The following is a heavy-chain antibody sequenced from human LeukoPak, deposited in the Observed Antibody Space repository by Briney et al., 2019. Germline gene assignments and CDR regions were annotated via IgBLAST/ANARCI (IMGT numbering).Heavy chain of an antibody. CDR1: GFTFGSYS. J-gene: IGHJ4*02. CDR2: ISSSSSYI. CDR3: ARHEAGYCSSTSCYSVDY. D-gene: IGHD2-2*01. Sequence: PGGSLRLSCAASGFTFGSYSMNWVRQAPGKGLEWVSSISSSSSYIYYADSVKGRFTISRDNAKNSLYLQMNSLRAEDTAVYYCARHEAGYCSSTSCYSVDYWGQGTLVTVSS. V-gene: IGHV3-21*01.